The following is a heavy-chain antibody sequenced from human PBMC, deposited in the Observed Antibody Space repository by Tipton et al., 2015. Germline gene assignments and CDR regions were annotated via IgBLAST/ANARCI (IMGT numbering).Heavy chain of an antibody. CDR1: DGSISAYY. CDR3: ACQDYDSLTRDYQTVDY. J-gene: IGHJ4*02. Sequence: TLSLTCTVSDGSISAYYWSWIRQPPGKGLEWIGFIYYSGTSIYSPSLKSRVTMSRDTSKNQFSLKLTSVTAADTAVYYCACQDYDSLTRDYQTVDYWGQGTLVTVSS. V-gene: IGHV4-59*08. D-gene: IGHD3-9*01. CDR2: IYYSGTS.